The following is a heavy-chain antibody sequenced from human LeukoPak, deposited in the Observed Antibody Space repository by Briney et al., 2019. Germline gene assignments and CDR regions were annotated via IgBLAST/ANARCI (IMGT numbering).Heavy chain of an antibody. CDR3: TRDVPYYYGSGSYYSPVGFDP. Sequence: GSSVKVSCKASGGTFSSYAISWVRQAPGQGLEWMGGIIPIFGTANYAQKFQGRVTITADESTSTAYMELSSLRSEDTAVYYCTRDVPYYYGSGSYYSPVGFDPWGQGTLVTVSS. CDR1: GGTFSSYA. V-gene: IGHV1-69*01. D-gene: IGHD3-10*01. CDR2: IIPIFGTA. J-gene: IGHJ5*02.